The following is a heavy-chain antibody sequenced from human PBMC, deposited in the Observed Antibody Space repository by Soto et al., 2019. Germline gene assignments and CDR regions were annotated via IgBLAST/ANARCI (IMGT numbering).Heavy chain of an antibody. CDR3: ARGGSGDILVVAAIDY. CDR2: IFYSGST. CDR1: GGSISSGDYY. Sequence: QVQLQESGPGLVKPSQTLSLTCSVSGGSISSGDYYWSWVRQHPGKGLEWIGYIFYSGSTYYNPSLKSRVTISVDTSKNQFSLKLSSVTAADTAVYYCARGGSGDILVVAAIDYWGQGTLVTVSS. J-gene: IGHJ4*02. V-gene: IGHV4-31*03. D-gene: IGHD2-15*01.